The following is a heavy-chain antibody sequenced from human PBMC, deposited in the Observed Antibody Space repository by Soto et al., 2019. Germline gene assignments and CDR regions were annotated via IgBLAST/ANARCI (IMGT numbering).Heavy chain of an antibody. CDR1: GGTFSSYA. J-gene: IGHJ6*02. V-gene: IGHV1-69*01. CDR3: ARDPGYCSSTSCNPTGYYEDYGMDV. D-gene: IGHD2-2*01. CDR2: IIPIFGTA. Sequence: QVQLVQSGAEVKKPGSSVKVSCKASGGTFSSYAISWVRQAPGQGLEWMGGIIPIFGTANYAQKFQGRVTITADEYTSKAYMELSSLRSEDTAVYYCARDPGYCSSTSCNPTGYYEDYGMDVWGQGTTVTGSS.